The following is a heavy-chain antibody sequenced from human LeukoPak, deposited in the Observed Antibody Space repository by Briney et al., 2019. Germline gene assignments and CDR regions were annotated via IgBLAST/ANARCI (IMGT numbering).Heavy chain of an antibody. J-gene: IGHJ4*02. CDR2: IYYSGST. CDR3: ARRPAPPLHFDN. V-gene: IGHV4-59*08. CDR1: GGSLSSYY. Sequence: SETLSLTCTVSGGSLSSYYWSWIRQPPGKGLEWIGYIYYSGSTNYNPSLKSRVTISVDTSKNQFSLKPSSVTAADTAVYYCARRPAPPLHFDNWGQGTLVTVSS.